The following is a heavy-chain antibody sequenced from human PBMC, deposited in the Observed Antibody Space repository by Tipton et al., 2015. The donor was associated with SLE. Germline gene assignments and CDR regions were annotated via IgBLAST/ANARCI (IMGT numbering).Heavy chain of an antibody. Sequence: QLAQSGAEIKKPGASVKVSCKASGYTFTSSGISWVRQAPGQGLEWMGWINPNNGNTNYAPNLQGRVTLTTDTSTSTAYMELKSLRSDDTAVYYCAREMEWVPFIDVWGKGTTVTVSS. CDR2: INPNNGNT. J-gene: IGHJ6*03. CDR3: AREMEWVPFIDV. D-gene: IGHD1-1*01. V-gene: IGHV1-18*01. CDR1: GYTFTSSG.